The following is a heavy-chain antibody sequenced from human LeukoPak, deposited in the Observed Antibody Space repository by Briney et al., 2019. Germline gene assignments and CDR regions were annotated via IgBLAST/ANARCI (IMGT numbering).Heavy chain of an antibody. CDR3: ARDRAAYDSTGYYSGDFDY. CDR2: IIPNLGMA. CDR1: GGTFSNDA. Sequence: SVKVSCKASGGTFSNDAISWVRQAPGQGLECMGRIIPNLGMALYAQKFKGRVTITADKSPSTAYMELSSLTSEDTAVYYCARDRAAYDSTGYYSGDFDYWGQGTLVTVSS. V-gene: IGHV1-69*04. J-gene: IGHJ4*02. D-gene: IGHD3-22*01.